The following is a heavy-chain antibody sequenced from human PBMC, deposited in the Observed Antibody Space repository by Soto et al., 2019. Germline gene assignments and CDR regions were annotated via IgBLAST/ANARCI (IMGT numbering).Heavy chain of an antibody. J-gene: IGHJ4*02. CDR3: AREGSGDYSNYFFDY. CDR2: IKQDGSEK. CDR1: GFTFSSYW. D-gene: IGHD4-4*01. Sequence: GGSLRLSCAASGFTFSSYWMSWVRQAPGKGLEWVANIKQDGSEKYYVDSVKGRFTISRDNAKNSLYLQMNSLRAEDTAVYYCAREGSGDYSNYFFDYWGQGTLVTVSS. V-gene: IGHV3-7*01.